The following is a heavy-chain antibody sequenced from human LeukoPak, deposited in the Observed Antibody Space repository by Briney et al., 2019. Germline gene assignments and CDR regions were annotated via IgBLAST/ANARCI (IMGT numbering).Heavy chain of an antibody. Sequence: ASVKVSCKASGYTFTSYAMNWVRQAPGQGLEWMGWINTNTGNPTYAQGFTGWFVFSLDTSVSTAYLQISSLKAEDTAVYYCARVGLRINSGWYSWSISGSYEANYYYGMDVWGQGTTVTVSS. CDR3: ARVGLRINSGWYSWSISGSYEANYYYGMDV. CDR2: INTNTGNP. D-gene: IGHD6-19*01. V-gene: IGHV7-4-1*02. J-gene: IGHJ6*02. CDR1: GYTFTSYA.